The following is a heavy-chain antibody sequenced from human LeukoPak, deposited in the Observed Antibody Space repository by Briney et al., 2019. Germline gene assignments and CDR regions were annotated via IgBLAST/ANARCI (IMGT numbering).Heavy chain of an antibody. J-gene: IGHJ4*02. Sequence: GGSLRLSCAASGFTFSSYGMSWVRQAPGKGLEWVSTISGSGDTTYYADSVKGRFTISRDNSKNTLYLQMNSLRAEDTAVYYCAKVDSGIVATGSPYFDYWGQGTLVTVSS. D-gene: IGHD6-13*01. V-gene: IGHV3-23*01. CDR3: AKVDSGIVATGSPYFDY. CDR1: GFTFSSYG. CDR2: ISGSGDTT.